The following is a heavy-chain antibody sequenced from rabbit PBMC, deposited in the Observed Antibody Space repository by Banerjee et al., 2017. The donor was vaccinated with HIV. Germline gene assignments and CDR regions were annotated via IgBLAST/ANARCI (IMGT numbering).Heavy chain of an antibody. CDR1: GFSFSSYYY. CDR3: ARTGYVGYGYSTAGMDL. V-gene: IGHV1S45*01. J-gene: IGHJ6*01. Sequence: QEQLEESGGDLVKPGASLTLTCTASGFSFSSYYYMCWVRQAPGKGPEWIACIYNGDGSTYYASWANGRFTISKTSSTTVTLQMTSLTAADTATYFCARTGYVGYGYSTAGMDLWGPGTLVTVS. D-gene: IGHD7-1*01. CDR2: IYNGDGST.